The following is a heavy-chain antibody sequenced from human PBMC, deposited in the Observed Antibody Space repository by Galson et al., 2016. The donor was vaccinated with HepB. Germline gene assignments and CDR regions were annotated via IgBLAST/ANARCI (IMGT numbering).Heavy chain of an antibody. V-gene: IGHV3-15*01. Sequence: SLRLSCAASGFTISSHYMSWVRQAPGKGLEWVGRIKSKIDGGTADYAAPVKGRFTISGDDSKNTLYLQMTSLKTEDTAVYYCTTVLSTASMSGWYDWGFDSWGQGTLVTVSS. J-gene: IGHJ4*02. CDR2: IKSKIDGGTA. CDR1: GFTISSHY. D-gene: IGHD6-19*01. CDR3: TTVLSTASMSGWYDWGFDS.